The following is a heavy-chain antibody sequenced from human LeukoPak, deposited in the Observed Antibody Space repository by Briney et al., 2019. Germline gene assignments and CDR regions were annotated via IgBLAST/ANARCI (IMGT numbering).Heavy chain of an antibody. D-gene: IGHD3-10*01. Sequence: NPSETLSLTCTVSGGSISSSSYYWGWIRQPPGKGLEWIGSIYYSGSTYYNPSLKSRVTISVDTSKNQFSLKLSSVTAADTAVYYCLTLWFWEWYFDYWGQGTLVTVSS. CDR2: IYYSGST. J-gene: IGHJ4*02. CDR1: GGSISSSSYY. CDR3: LTLWFWEWYFDY. V-gene: IGHV4-39*07.